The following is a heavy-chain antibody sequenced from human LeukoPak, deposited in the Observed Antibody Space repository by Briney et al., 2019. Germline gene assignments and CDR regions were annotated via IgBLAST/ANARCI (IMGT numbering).Heavy chain of an antibody. Sequence: SETLSLTCSVSGGSISSYYWSWIRQPPGKGLEWIGYIYYSGSTNYNPSLKSRVTISVDTSKNQFSLKLSSVTAADTAVYYCARRSSTGSYFEDWGQGTLVTVSS. CDR2: IYYSGST. J-gene: IGHJ4*02. CDR1: GGSISSYY. D-gene: IGHD1-26*01. CDR3: ARRSSTGSYFED. V-gene: IGHV4-59*08.